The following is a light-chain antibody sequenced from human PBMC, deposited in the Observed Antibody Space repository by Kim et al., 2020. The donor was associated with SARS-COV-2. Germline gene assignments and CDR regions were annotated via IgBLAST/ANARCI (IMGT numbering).Light chain of an antibody. CDR2: LGS. V-gene: IGKV2-28*01. CDR3: MQSLQSPIT. CDR1: QSLLHSNGYNY. J-gene: IGKJ5*01. Sequence: DIVMTQSPLSLPVTPGEPASISCRSSQSLLHSNGYNYLDWYLQKPGQSPQLLIYLGSNRASGVTDRFSGSGSGTDFTLKISRVEAVDVVVYYCMQSLQSPITFGQGTRLEIK.